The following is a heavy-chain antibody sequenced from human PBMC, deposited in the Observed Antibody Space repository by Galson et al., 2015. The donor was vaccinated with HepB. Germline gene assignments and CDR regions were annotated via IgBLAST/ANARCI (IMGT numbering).Heavy chain of an antibody. Sequence: SLRLSCAVSGFTFSDFTMNWVRQAPGKGLEWVSSISSGSSYIYYADSMKGRFTISRDNAKNSLYLQMNSLRAEDTAVYFCARARGNYYYGLDVWGHGTSVTVSS. J-gene: IGHJ6*02. V-gene: IGHV3-21*01. D-gene: IGHD3-16*01. CDR3: ARARGNYYYGLDV. CDR2: ISSGSSYI. CDR1: GFTFSDFT.